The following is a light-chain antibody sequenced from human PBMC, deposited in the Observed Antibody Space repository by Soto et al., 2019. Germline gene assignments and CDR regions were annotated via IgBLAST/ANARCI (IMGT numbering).Light chain of an antibody. J-gene: IGKJ1*01. CDR1: QSISSY. CDR3: QQSYRSPPT. V-gene: IGKV1-39*01. Sequence: DIQMTQSPSSLSASLGDRGHLTFRASQSISSYLNWYQQKPGKAPKLLIYAASSLQSGVPSRFSGSGSGTDFTLTISSLQPEDFATYYCQQSYRSPPTFGQGTKVDIK. CDR2: AAS.